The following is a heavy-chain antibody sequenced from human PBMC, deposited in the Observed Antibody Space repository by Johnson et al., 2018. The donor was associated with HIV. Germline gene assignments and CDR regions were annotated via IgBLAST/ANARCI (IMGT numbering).Heavy chain of an antibody. D-gene: IGHD3-22*01. CDR1: GFTFSSSW. CDR2: ISYDGSNN. Sequence: QVQLVESGGGVVQPGRSLRLSCAASGFTFSSSWMHWVCQAPEKGLEWVAVISYDGSNNYYADSVKGRLTISRDNSKNTLYLQMNSLRAEDTAVYYCASCERDSSGRGAFDIWGQGTMVTVSS. CDR3: ASCERDSSGRGAFDI. J-gene: IGHJ3*02. V-gene: IGHV3-30-3*01.